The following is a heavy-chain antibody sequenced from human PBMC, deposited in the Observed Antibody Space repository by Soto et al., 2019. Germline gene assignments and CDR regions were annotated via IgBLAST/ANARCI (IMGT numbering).Heavy chain of an antibody. CDR3: ARNYYDSSGYYPDQYYFDY. Sequence: QVQLVQSGAEVKKPGSSVKVSCKASGGTFSSYAISWVRQAPGQGLEWMGGIIPICGTANYAQKFQGRVTITADESTSTAYMELSSLRSEDTAVYYCARNYYDSSGYYPDQYYFDYWGQGTLVTVSS. CDR1: GGTFSSYA. D-gene: IGHD3-22*01. CDR2: IIPICGTA. V-gene: IGHV1-69*01. J-gene: IGHJ4*02.